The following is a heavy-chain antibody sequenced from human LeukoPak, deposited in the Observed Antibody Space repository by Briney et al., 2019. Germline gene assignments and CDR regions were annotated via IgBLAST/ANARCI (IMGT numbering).Heavy chain of an antibody. V-gene: IGHV6-1*01. CDR3: ARGWEPYSSSLDY. J-gene: IGHJ4*02. CDR1: GDSVSSNSAA. CDR2: TYYRSKRFD. Sequence: QTLSLTCAIPGDSVSSNSAAWNWIRQSPSGGLEWLGRTYYRSKRFDDYALSVRGRITINPDTSKNQFTLQLNSVTPEDTAVYYCARGWEPYSSSLDYWGQGTLVIVSS. D-gene: IGHD6-13*01.